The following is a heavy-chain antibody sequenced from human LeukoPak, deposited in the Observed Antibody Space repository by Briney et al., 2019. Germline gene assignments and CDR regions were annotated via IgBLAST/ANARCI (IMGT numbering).Heavy chain of an antibody. CDR3: AKDAARTMIVVVIGAFDI. CDR1: GFTFSSYA. D-gene: IGHD3-22*01. J-gene: IGHJ3*02. Sequence: PGGSLRLSCAASGFTFSSYAVSWVRQAPGKGLEWVSAISGSGGSTYYADSVKGRFTISRDNSKNTLYLQMNSLRAEDTAVYYCAKDAARTMIVVVIGAFDIWGQGTMVTVSS. CDR2: ISGSGGST. V-gene: IGHV3-23*01.